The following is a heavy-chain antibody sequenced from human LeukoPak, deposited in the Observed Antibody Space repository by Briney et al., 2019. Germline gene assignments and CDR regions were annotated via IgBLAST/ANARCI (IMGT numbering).Heavy chain of an antibody. CDR3: AKMYDILTYNWFDP. J-gene: IGHJ5*02. CDR2: ISGSGGST. D-gene: IGHD3-9*01. CDR1: GFTFSSYA. Sequence: PGGSLRLSCAASGFTFSSYAMSWVRQAPGKGLEWVSAISGSGGSTYYADSVKGRFTISRDNSKNTLYPQMNSLRAEDTAVYYCAKMYDILTYNWFDPWGQGTLVTVSS. V-gene: IGHV3-23*01.